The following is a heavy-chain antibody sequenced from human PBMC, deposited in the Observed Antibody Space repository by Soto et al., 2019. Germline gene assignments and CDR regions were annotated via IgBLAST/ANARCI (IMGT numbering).Heavy chain of an antibody. J-gene: IGHJ6*03. CDR1: GGSFSGYY. D-gene: IGHD3-3*01. Sequence: SETLSLTCAVYGGSFSGYYWSWIRQPPGKGLEWIGEINHSGSTNYNPSLKSRVTISVDTSKNQFSLKLSSVTAADTAVYYCARGRRTIFGVSHYYYYMDVWGKGTTVTVSS. CDR3: ARGRRTIFGVSHYYYYMDV. V-gene: IGHV4-34*01. CDR2: INHSGST.